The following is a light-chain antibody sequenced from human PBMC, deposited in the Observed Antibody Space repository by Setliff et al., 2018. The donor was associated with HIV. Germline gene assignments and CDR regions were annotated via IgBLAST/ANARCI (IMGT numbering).Light chain of an antibody. CDR1: SSDVGGYNS. Sequence: QSALAQPPSASGSPGQSVTISCTGTSSDVGGYNSVSWYQQRPGKAPKLLIYQVTKRPSGVPDRFSGSKSGNTASLTVSGLQAEDEADFYCSSHAGDNTVVFGGGTKVTVL. J-gene: IGLJ2*01. V-gene: IGLV2-8*01. CDR2: QVT. CDR3: SSHAGDNTVV.